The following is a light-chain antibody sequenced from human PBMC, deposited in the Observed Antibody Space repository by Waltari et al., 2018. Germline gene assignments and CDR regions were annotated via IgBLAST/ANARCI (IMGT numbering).Light chain of an antibody. CDR3: QKYGSLPAT. J-gene: IGKJ1*01. Sequence: EIMLTQSPGTLSLSPGERATISCRASQSISKYLAWYQQKPCQAPRLLIYDASIRATGIPDRFSGSGYGTDFSLTISRLEPEDYAVYYCQKYGSLPATFGRGTKVEIK. CDR1: QSISKY. CDR2: DAS. V-gene: IGKV3-20*01.